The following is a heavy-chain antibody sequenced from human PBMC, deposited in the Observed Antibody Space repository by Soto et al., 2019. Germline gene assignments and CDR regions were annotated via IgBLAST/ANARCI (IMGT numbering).Heavy chain of an antibody. Sequence: SETLSLTCTVSGDSISTFYWSRIRQPPGKGLEWIGYIHYSGSTNYNPSLKSQVIISVDTSKNQFSLKLSSVTAADTAVYFCARVRSNLFDYWGQGTLVPVSS. CDR2: IHYSGST. CDR3: ARVRSNLFDY. V-gene: IGHV4-59*01. J-gene: IGHJ4*02. D-gene: IGHD3-3*01. CDR1: GDSISTFY.